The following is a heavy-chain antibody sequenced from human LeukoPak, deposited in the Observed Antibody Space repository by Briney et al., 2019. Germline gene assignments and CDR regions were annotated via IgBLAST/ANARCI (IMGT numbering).Heavy chain of an antibody. J-gene: IGHJ4*02. Sequence: GGSLRLSCVASGFTFSSYAMSWVRQAPGKGLEWVSAISGSGGSTYYADSVKGRFTISRDNSKNTLYLQMNSLRAEDTAVYYCAKSAHYDSSGYPDYWGQGTLVTVSS. V-gene: IGHV3-23*01. CDR2: ISGSGGST. CDR3: AKSAHYDSSGYPDY. CDR1: GFTFSSYA. D-gene: IGHD3-22*01.